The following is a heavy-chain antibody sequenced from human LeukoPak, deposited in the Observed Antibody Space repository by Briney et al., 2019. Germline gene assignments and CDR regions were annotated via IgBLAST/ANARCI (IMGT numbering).Heavy chain of an antibody. V-gene: IGHV4-4*07. J-gene: IGHJ6*04. CDR2: KSVSGHT. CDR1: GGSISNYY. CDR3: VRVSRIDYGANPEGDV. D-gene: IGHD4/OR15-4a*01. Sequence: SETLSLTCTVSGGSISNYYWNWIRQPAGKGLEWIGRKSVSGHTNYRSSLESQVTMSVDTSKNQFSLRLNSVTTADTAVYYCVRVSRIDYGANPEGDVWGKGITVIVSS.